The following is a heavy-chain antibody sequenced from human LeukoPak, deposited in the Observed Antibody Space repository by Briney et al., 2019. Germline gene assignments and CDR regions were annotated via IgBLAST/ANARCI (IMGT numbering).Heavy chain of an antibody. V-gene: IGHV3-23*01. CDR3: AKDTDVVVPEYFQY. D-gene: IGHD2-15*01. CDR2: ISGSGGST. Sequence: GGSLRLSCAASGFTFTSYAMNWVRQAPGKGLEWVSAISGSGGSTYYADSVKGRFTVSRDNSENTLFLQMNSLRAEDTAIYYCAKDTDVVVPEYFQYWGQGTLVTVSS. J-gene: IGHJ1*01. CDR1: GFTFTSYA.